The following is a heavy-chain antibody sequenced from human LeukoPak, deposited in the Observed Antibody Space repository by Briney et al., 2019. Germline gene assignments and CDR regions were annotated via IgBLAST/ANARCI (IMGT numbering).Heavy chain of an antibody. J-gene: IGHJ4*02. CDR1: GFTFSSYG. V-gene: IGHV3-33*01. D-gene: IGHD2-2*01. CDR3: ARDTYCSSTSCYSLFDY. CDR2: IWYDGSNK. Sequence: GGSLRLSCAASGFTFSSYGMHWVGQAPGKGLEWVAVIWYDGSNKYYADSVKGRFTISRDNSKNTLYLQMNSLRAEDTAVYYCARDTYCSSTSCYSLFDYWGQGTLVTVSS.